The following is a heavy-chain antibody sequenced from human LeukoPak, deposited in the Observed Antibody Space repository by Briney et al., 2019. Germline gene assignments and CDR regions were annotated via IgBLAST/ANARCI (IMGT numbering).Heavy chain of an antibody. Sequence: ASVKVSCKASGYTFTSYGISWVRQAPGQGLEWMGWISAYNGNTNYAQKLQGRVTMTTDTSTSTAYMELRSLRSDDTAVYYCARDPRLEPYDILTGFDYWGQGTLVTVSS. CDR2: ISAYNGNT. D-gene: IGHD3-9*01. V-gene: IGHV1-18*01. J-gene: IGHJ4*02. CDR1: GYTFTSYG. CDR3: ARDPRLEPYDILTGFDY.